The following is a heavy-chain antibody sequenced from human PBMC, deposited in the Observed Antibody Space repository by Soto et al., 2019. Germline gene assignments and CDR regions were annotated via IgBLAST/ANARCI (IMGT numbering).Heavy chain of an antibody. CDR1: GGSISSGDYY. V-gene: IGHV4-30-4*01. J-gene: IGHJ6*02. CDR2: IYYSGST. Sequence: SETLSLTCTVSGGSISSGDYYWSWIRQPPGKGLEWIGYIYYSGSTYYNPSLKSRVTISVDTSKNQFSLKLSSVTAADTAVYYCARDRGTGNWNVIGGMDVWGQGTTVTVSS. CDR3: ARDRGTGNWNVIGGMDV. D-gene: IGHD1-1*01.